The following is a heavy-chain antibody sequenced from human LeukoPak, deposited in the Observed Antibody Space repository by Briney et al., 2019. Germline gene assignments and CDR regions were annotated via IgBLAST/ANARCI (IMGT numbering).Heavy chain of an antibody. V-gene: IGHV3-21*01. D-gene: IGHD3-10*01. CDR1: GFTLSSYS. J-gene: IGHJ4*02. CDR3: ARLYYGSGIPTGY. CDR2: ISSSSSYI. Sequence: GGSLRLSCAASGFTLSSYSMSWVRQAPGKGLEWVSSISSSSSYIYYADSVKGRFTISRDNAKNSLYLQMNSLRAEDTAVYYCARLYYGSGIPTGYWGQGTLVTVSS.